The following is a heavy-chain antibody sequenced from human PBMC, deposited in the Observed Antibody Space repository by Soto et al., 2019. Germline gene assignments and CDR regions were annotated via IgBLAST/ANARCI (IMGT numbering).Heavy chain of an antibody. CDR3: ARKNYYGPGIYEY. CDR1: GGSLRPYC. CDR2: ICVGGTT. Sequence: SGTPFLPWTVSGGSLRPYCWAWIRHPPGKGLEWVGYICVGGTTSYNPSLKSRVTISLETSNSQFSLRLTSVTAADTAVYYCARKNYYGPGIYEYWGQGSLVIVSS. V-gene: IGHV4-4*09. J-gene: IGHJ4*02. D-gene: IGHD3-10*01.